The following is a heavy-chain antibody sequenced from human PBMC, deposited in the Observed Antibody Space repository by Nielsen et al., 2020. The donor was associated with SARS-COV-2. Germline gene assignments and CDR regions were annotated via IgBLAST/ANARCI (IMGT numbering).Heavy chain of an antibody. Sequence: SETLSLTCAVYGGSFSGYYWSWIRQPPGKGLEWIGEIHHSGSTKYNPSLKSRVTISVDKSKNQFSLKLSSVTAADTAVYYCARGTLYGSGSYSYYFDYWGQGTLVTVSS. CDR2: IHHSGST. CDR3: ARGTLYGSGSYSYYFDY. D-gene: IGHD3-10*01. V-gene: IGHV4-34*01. CDR1: GGSFSGYY. J-gene: IGHJ4*02.